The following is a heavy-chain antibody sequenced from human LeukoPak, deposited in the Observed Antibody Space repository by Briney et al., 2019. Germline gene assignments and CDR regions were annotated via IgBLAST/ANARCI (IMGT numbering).Heavy chain of an antibody. V-gene: IGHV5-51*01. Sequence: GESLKFSCKASGYRFTSYWIGWVRQLPGKGLEWRGIIHPGDLDTRYLPSFEGQVTISADKSISTACLQGSSLKASDTAMYYCARLIMVRGASDYYYYYMDVWGKGTTVTVS. D-gene: IGHD3-10*01. CDR2: IHPGDLDT. CDR3: ARLIMVRGASDYYYYYMDV. J-gene: IGHJ6*03. CDR1: GYRFTSYW.